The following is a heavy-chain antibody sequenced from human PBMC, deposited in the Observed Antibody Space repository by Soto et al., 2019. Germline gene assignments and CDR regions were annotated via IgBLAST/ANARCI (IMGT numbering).Heavy chain of an antibody. D-gene: IGHD2-2*01. J-gene: IGHJ4*02. Sequence: GGSLRLSCAASGFPFSNYAMNWVRQSPGKGLEWVSAIGTDSDRYYADSVKGRFTISRDNSKTTLYLQMNSLRAEDTALYYCAKKYTAYRPFDYWGQGTLVTVSS. CDR1: GFPFSNYA. V-gene: IGHV3-23*01. CDR2: IGTDSDR. CDR3: AKKYTAYRPFDY.